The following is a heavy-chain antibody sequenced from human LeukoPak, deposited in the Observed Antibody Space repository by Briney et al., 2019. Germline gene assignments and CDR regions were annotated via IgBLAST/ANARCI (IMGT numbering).Heavy chain of an antibody. CDR1: GFTFSSYG. D-gene: IGHD4-17*01. CDR2: IWYVGSNK. CDR3: ARLYGTYPGWFDP. Sequence: GGSLRLSCAASGFTFSSYGMHWVRQAPGKGLEWVAVIWYVGSNKYYADSVKGRFTISRDNSKNTLYLQMNSLRAEDTAVYYCARLYGTYPGWFDPRGQGTLVTVSS. J-gene: IGHJ5*02. V-gene: IGHV3-33*01.